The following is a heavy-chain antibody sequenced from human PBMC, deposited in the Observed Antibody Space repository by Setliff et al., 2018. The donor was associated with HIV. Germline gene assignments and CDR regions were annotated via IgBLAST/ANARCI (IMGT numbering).Heavy chain of an antibody. CDR2: INPRGGST. Sequence: ASVKVSCKASGYSFTTNYMHWVRQAPGQGLEWMGIINPRGGSTNYAQKFQGRFTMTRDTSTSTVYMELSRLRSEDTAVYYCARAAYSSNWYNYFYYMDVWGKGATVTVSS. D-gene: IGHD6-13*01. CDR1: GYSFTTNY. CDR3: ARAAYSSNWYNYFYYMDV. J-gene: IGHJ6*03. V-gene: IGHV1-46*01.